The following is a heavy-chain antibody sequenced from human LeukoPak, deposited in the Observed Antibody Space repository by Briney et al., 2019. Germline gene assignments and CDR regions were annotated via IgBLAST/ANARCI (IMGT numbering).Heavy chain of an antibody. D-gene: IGHD2/OR15-2a*01. CDR2: IKQDGSEK. Sequence: GGSLRLSCAGSGYTFSSYWMSWVRQAPGKGLEWVANIKQDGSEKYYVDSVKGRFTISRDNAKDSLYLQMNSLRAEDTAVYYCAGRSMPWGQGTLVTVSS. CDR1: GYTFSSYW. V-gene: IGHV3-7*03. CDR3: AGRSMP. J-gene: IGHJ4*02.